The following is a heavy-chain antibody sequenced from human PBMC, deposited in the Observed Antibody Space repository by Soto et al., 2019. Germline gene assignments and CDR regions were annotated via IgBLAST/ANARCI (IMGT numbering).Heavy chain of an antibody. V-gene: IGHV3-21*01. Sequence: PGGSLRLSCAASGFTFSSYSMNWVREAPGKGLEWVSSISSSSYIYYADSVKGRFTISRDNAKNSLYLQMNSLRAEDTAVYYCATPLNDYGDGAFDIWGQGTMVTVSS. D-gene: IGHD4-17*01. J-gene: IGHJ3*02. CDR3: ATPLNDYGDGAFDI. CDR1: GFTFSSYS. CDR2: ISSSSYI.